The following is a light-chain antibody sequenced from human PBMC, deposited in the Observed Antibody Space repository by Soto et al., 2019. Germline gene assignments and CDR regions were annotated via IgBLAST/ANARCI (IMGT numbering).Light chain of an antibody. CDR3: QQYKNWPPLT. CDR2: VAF. V-gene: IGKV3-15*01. J-gene: IGKJ4*01. Sequence: EIGIRQSPAPLSVFPGEKATLSCRAGKIVSSNLTWYQQKPGQGPRPLIYVAFTRATGIPARFSGSGSGTEFTLTISSLQSEDFGVYYCQQYKNWPPLTFGGGTKVEIK. CDR1: KIVSSN.